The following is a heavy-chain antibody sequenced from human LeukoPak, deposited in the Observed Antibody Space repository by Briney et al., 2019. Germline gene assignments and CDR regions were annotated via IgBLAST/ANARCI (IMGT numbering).Heavy chain of an antibody. CDR3: ARVGYCSGGSCYFVGMDV. D-gene: IGHD2-15*01. CDR1: GITFSTYG. Sequence: QSGGSLRLSCAASGITFSTYGMNWVRQAPGKGLEWVSYISNSSSTIYYADPVKGRFTISRDNAENSLYLQMNSLRAEDTAMYYCARVGYCSGGSCYFVGMDVWGQGTTVTVSS. CDR2: ISNSSSTI. J-gene: IGHJ6*02. V-gene: IGHV3-48*04.